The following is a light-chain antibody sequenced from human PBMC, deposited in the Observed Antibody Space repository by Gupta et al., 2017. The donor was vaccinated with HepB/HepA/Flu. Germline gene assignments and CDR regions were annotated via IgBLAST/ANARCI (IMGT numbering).Light chain of an antibody. V-gene: IGKV1-39*01. CDR2: AAS. Sequence: DIQMTQSPSSLSASVGDRVTITCRASQSISSYLNWYQQKPGKAPKLLIYAASSLQSGVPSRFSGSASGTDFTLTISMLQPEDFATYYIQRRDGTPYTFGHGAKLDIK. CDR3: QRRDGTPYT. J-gene: IGKJ3*01. CDR1: QSISSY.